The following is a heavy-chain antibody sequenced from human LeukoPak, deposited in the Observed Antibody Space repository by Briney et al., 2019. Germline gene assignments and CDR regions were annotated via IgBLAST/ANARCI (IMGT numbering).Heavy chain of an antibody. J-gene: IGHJ3*02. CDR3: ARRPKVDEIKAAAGTGDAFDI. CDR2: INHSGST. Sequence: PSETLFLTCTVSGYSIGSGHYWAWIRQPPGKGLEWIGEINHSGSTNYNPSLKSRVTISVDTSKNQFSLKLSSVTAADTAVYYCARRPKVDEIKAAAGTGDAFDIWGQGTMVTVSS. D-gene: IGHD6-13*01. CDR1: GYSIGSGHY. V-gene: IGHV4-38-2*02.